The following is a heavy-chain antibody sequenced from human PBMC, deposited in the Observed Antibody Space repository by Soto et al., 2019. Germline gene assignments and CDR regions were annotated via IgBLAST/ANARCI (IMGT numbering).Heavy chain of an antibody. J-gene: IGHJ3*02. CDR3: AKGVVEMATISDDAFDI. CDR1: GFTFSNYG. Sequence: PGGSLRLSCAASGFTFSNYGIHWVRQAPGKGLEWVAVISYDISKKYYADSVQGRFTVSRDNSKNTLYLQMNSLRVEDTAVYYCAKGVVEMATISDDAFDIWGQGTMVTVSS. D-gene: IGHD5-12*01. CDR2: ISYDISKK. V-gene: IGHV3-30*18.